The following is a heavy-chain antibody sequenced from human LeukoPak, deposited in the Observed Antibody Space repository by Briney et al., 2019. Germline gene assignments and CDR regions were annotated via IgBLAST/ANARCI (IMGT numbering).Heavy chain of an antibody. CDR2: INSDGSST. V-gene: IGHV3-74*01. CDR3: ASGTPYYDFWSGSIGLPWYYYYGMDV. Sequence: PGGSLRLSCAASGFTFSSYWMHWVRQAPGKGLVWVSRINSDGSSTSYADSVKGRFTISRDIAKNTLYLQMNSLRAEDTAVYYCASGTPYYDFWSGSIGLPWYYYYGMDVWGQGTTVTVSS. J-gene: IGHJ6*02. CDR1: GFTFSSYW. D-gene: IGHD3-3*01.